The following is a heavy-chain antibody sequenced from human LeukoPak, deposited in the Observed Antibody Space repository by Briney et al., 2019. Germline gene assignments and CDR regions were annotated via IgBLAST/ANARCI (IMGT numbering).Heavy chain of an antibody. CDR3: AQGGAYYDSSGYPTAFDY. D-gene: IGHD3-22*01. CDR1: GFTFSSYG. J-gene: IGHJ4*02. V-gene: IGHV3-23*01. Sequence: GGSLRLSCAASGFTFSSYGMSWVRQAPGKGLEWVSAISGSGGSTYYADSVKGRFTISRDNSKNTLYLQMNSLRAEDTAVYYCAQGGAYYDSSGYPTAFDYWGQGTLVTVSS. CDR2: ISGSGGST.